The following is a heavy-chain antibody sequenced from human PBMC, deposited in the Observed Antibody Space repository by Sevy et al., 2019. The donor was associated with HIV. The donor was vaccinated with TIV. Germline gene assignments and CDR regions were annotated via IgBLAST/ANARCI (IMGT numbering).Heavy chain of an antibody. J-gene: IGHJ4*02. CDR3: ASEDIAVAAFDY. CDR2: IYYSGST. V-gene: IGHV4-39*01. D-gene: IGHD6-19*01. CDR1: GGSISSSSYY. Sequence: SETLSLTCTVSGGSISSSSYYWGWIRQPPGKGLEWIGSIYYSGSTYYNPSLKSRVTISVDTSKSQFSLKLSSVTAADTAVYYCASEDIAVAAFDYWGQGTLVTVSS.